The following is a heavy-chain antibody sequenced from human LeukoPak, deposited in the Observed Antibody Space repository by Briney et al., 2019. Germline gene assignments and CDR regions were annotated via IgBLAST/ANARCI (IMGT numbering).Heavy chain of an antibody. Sequence: SETLSLTCTVSGGSISSSSYYWGWIRQPPGKGLEWIGSIYYSGSTYYNPSLKSRVTISVDTSKNQFSLKLSSVTAADTAVYYCARGRGYCSGGSCSGWFDPWGQGTLVTVSS. CDR1: GGSISSSSYY. CDR2: IYYSGST. D-gene: IGHD2-15*01. J-gene: IGHJ5*02. CDR3: ARGRGYCSGGSCSGWFDP. V-gene: IGHV4-39*07.